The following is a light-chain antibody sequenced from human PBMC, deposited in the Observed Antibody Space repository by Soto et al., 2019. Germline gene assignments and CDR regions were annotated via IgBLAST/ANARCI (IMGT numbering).Light chain of an antibody. CDR2: DNH. V-gene: IGLV1-51*01. CDR3: GSWDSSLSAYV. Sequence: QSVLTQPPSVSAAPGQKVTISCSGSSSNIGNNYVSWYQQLPGTAPKLLIYDNHKRPSGIPDRFSGSKSGTSATLGITGFQTGDEADYYCGSWDSSLSAYVFGTGTKVTVL. J-gene: IGLJ1*01. CDR1: SSNIGNNY.